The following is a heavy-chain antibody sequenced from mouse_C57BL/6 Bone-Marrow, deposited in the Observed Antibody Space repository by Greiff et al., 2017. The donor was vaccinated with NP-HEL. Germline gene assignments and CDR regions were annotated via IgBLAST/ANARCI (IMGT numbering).Heavy chain of an antibody. CDR2: ISYDGSN. D-gene: IGHD2-1*01. V-gene: IGHV3-6*01. CDR1: GYSITSGYY. J-gene: IGHJ3*01. CDR3: ARGGYYGNAWFAY. Sequence: DVKLQESGPGLVKPSQSLSLTCSVTGYSITSGYYWNWIRQFPGNKLEWMGYISYDGSNNYNPSLKNRISITRDTSKNQFFLKLNSVTTEDTATDYCARGGYYGNAWFAYWGQGTLVTVSA.